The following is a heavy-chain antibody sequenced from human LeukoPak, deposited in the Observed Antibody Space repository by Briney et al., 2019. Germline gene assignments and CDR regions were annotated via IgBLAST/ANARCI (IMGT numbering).Heavy chain of an antibody. CDR3: AKCRATTADPDAFDV. Sequence: GGSLRLSCAASGFTFSSYWMSWVRQAPGKGLEWVANIKQDGSEKYYVDSVKGRFTISRDNSKRSLYLQMNSLRPEDAAIYYCAKCRATTADPDAFDVWGQGTVVTVSS. CDR2: IKQDGSEK. V-gene: IGHV3-7*01. J-gene: IGHJ3*01. CDR1: GFTFSSYW. D-gene: IGHD1-1*01.